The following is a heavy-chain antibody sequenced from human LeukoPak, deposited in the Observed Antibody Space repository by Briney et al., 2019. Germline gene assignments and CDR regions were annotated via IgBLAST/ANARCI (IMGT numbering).Heavy chain of an antibody. CDR2: FDPEDGET. J-gene: IGHJ4*02. CDR3: ATVVDTGYSYGYGY. Sequence: ASVKVSCKVSGYTLTELSMHWVRQAPGKGLEWMGGFDPEDGETIYAQKFQGRVTMTEDTSTDTAYMELSSLRSEDTAVYYCATVVDTGYSYGYGYWGQGTLVTVSS. D-gene: IGHD5-18*01. CDR1: GYTLTELS. V-gene: IGHV1-24*01.